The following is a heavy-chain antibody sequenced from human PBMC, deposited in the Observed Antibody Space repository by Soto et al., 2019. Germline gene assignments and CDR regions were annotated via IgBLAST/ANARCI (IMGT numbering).Heavy chain of an antibody. CDR2: ISGSGGST. CDR1: GFTFSSYA. Sequence: PGGSLRLSCAASGFTFSSYAMSWVRQAPGKGLEWVSAISGSGGSTYYADSVKGRFTISRDNSKNTLYLQMNSLRAEDTAVYYCAKAPVVMSSGYYYSDYWGQGTLVTAPQ. CDR3: AKAPVVMSSGYYYSDY. V-gene: IGHV3-23*01. D-gene: IGHD3-22*01. J-gene: IGHJ4*02.